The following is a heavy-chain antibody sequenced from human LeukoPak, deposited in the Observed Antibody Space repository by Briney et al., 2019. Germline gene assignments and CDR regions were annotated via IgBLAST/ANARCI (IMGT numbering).Heavy chain of an antibody. D-gene: IGHD4-17*01. J-gene: IGHJ4*02. CDR2: ISSSSSYI. Sequence: GGSLRLSCAASGFTFSRYWMSWVRQAPGKGLEWVSSISSSSSYIYYADSVKGRFTISRDNAKNSLYLQMNSLRAEDTAVYYCARDIGRYGDPDIDYWGQGTLVTVSS. V-gene: IGHV3-21*01. CDR1: GFTFSRYW. CDR3: ARDIGRYGDPDIDY.